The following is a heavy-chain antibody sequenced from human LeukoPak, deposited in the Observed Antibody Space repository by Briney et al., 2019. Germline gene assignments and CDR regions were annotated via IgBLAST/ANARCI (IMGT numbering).Heavy chain of an antibody. Sequence: GGSLRLSCAASGXTFRSFVMHWVRQAPGKELDKMAAISYEDGSNKYYADSEKGRFTISRDNSKYTVYLEMNSLRVEDTAMYYCSKERPEEYYASGSYFDYWGQGTLVSVSS. D-gene: IGHD3-10*01. J-gene: IGHJ4*02. CDR2: ISYEDGSNK. CDR3: SKERPEEYYASGSYFDY. V-gene: IGHV3-30*01. CDR1: GXTFRSFV.